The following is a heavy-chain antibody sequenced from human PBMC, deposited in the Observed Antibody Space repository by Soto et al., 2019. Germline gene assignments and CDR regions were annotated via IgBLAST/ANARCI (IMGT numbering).Heavy chain of an antibody. Sequence: SETLSLTCAVSGGSISSGGYSWSWIRQPPGKGLEWIGYIYHSGSTYYNPSLKSRVTISVDRSKDQFSLKLSSVTAADTAVYYCARYEARRFHYYDSSGYYPDAFDIWGQGTMVTVSS. D-gene: IGHD3-22*01. CDR2: IYHSGST. V-gene: IGHV4-30-2*01. CDR1: GGSISSGGYS. CDR3: ARYEARRFHYYDSSGYYPDAFDI. J-gene: IGHJ3*02.